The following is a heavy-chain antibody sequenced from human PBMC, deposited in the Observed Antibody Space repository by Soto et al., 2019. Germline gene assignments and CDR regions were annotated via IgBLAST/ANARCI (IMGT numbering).Heavy chain of an antibody. J-gene: IGHJ4*02. CDR2: ISYDGSNK. CDR3: ARGLQGWSYYFDY. V-gene: IGHV3-30-3*01. Sequence: GGSLRLSCAASGFTFSSYAMHWVRQAPGKGLEWVAVISYDGSNKYYADSVKGRFTISRDNSKNTLYLQMNSLRAEDTAVYYCARGLQGWSYYFDYWGQGTLVTVSS. CDR1: GFTFSSYA.